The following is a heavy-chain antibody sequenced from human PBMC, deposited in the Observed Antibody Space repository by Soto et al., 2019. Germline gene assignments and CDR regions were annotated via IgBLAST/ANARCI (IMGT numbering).Heavy chain of an antibody. CDR2: ISAYNGNT. CDR3: ARIPDYDILTGPSDY. D-gene: IGHD3-9*01. V-gene: IGHV1-18*01. Sequence: ASVKVSCKASGYTFTSYGISWVRQAPGQGLEWMGWISAYNGNTNYAQKLQGRVTMTTDTSTSTAYMEPRSLRSDDTAVYYCARIPDYDILTGPSDYWGQGTLVTVSS. CDR1: GYTFTSYG. J-gene: IGHJ4*02.